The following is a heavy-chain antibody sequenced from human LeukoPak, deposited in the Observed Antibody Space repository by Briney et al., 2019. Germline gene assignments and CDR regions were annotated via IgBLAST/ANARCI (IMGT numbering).Heavy chain of an antibody. Sequence: SQTLPLTCTVSGASISSGFYYWSWIRQPAGKGLEWIGRIYTSGSTNYNPSLKSRVTMSVDTSKNQFSLKLSSVTAADTAVYYCARDSLYDLVVTYYMDVWGKGTTVTVSS. CDR3: ARDSLYDLVVTYYMDV. D-gene: IGHD2-21*02. CDR2: IYTSGST. V-gene: IGHV4-61*02. J-gene: IGHJ6*03. CDR1: GASISSGFYY.